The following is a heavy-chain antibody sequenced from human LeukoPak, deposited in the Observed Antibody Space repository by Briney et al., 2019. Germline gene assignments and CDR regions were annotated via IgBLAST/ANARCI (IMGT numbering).Heavy chain of an antibody. CDR1: GGSINSGDYI. V-gene: IGHV4-30-4*01. J-gene: IGHJ4*02. Sequence: PSETLSLTCTVSGGSINSGDYIWTWICQPPGKGLEWIGRFHHGGSPSYNPSLQSRVTISADTSKNHFSLNLRSVSDADTAVYHCARGLTTDKINYWGQGTLDTVSS. D-gene: IGHD4-17*01. CDR2: FHHGGSP. CDR3: ARGLTTDKINY.